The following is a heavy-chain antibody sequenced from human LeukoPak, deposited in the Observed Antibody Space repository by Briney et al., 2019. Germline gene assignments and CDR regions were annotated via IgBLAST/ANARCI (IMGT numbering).Heavy chain of an antibody. V-gene: IGHV1-2*02. J-gene: IGHJ4*02. D-gene: IGHD5-12*01. CDR3: ARDLGQDRVHPMANY. CDR2: INPNSGGT. Sequence: GASVKVPCKASGYTFTGYYMHWVRQAPGQGLEWMGWINPNSGGTNYAQKFQGRVTMTRDTSISTAYMELSRLRSDDTAVYYCARDLGQDRVHPMANYWGQGTLVTVSS. CDR1: GYTFTGYY.